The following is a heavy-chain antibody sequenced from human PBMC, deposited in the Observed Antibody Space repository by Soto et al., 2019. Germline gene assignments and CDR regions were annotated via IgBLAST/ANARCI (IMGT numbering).Heavy chain of an antibody. Sequence: TLSLTCTVFSGSISSGPYSWGWIRQPPGEGLEWIGTFYYSESTYYNPSLEGRVTISVDTSKNQFSLKVSSVTVADTAVYYCARLGGYCSSTSCYGFYGMDVWGQGTTVTVSS. J-gene: IGHJ6*02. CDR3: ARLGGYCSSTSCYGFYGMDV. CDR2: FYYSEST. D-gene: IGHD2-2*01. CDR1: SGSISSGPYS. V-gene: IGHV4-39*01.